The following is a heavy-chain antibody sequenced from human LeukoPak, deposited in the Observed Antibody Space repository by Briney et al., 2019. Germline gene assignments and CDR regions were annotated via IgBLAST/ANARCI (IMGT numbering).Heavy chain of an antibody. CDR3: ARNGPLRITMVRGPLRRLDY. J-gene: IGHJ4*02. V-gene: IGHV4-34*01. CDR2: INHSGST. CDR1: GGSFSGYY. D-gene: IGHD3-10*01. Sequence: SETLSLTCAVYGGSFSGYYWSWIRQPPGKGLEWIGEINHSGSTNYNPSLKSRVTISVDTSKNQFSLKLSSVTAADTAVYYCARNGPLRITMVRGPLRRLDYWGQGTLVTVSS.